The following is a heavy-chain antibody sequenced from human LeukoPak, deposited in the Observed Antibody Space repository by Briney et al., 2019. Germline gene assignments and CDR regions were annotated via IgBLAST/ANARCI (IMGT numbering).Heavy chain of an antibody. Sequence: PGGSLRLSCAASGFNFGGFAMAWVRQTPGKGLEWVSGILAGGTNTYYADSVKGRFTISRDNSQNTLFLQMNSLRADDTAVYFCAKDLNYGDGRXEFDPWGQGTLVTVP. J-gene: IGHJ5*02. CDR2: ILAGGTNT. CDR1: GFNFGGFA. D-gene: IGHD4-17*01. CDR3: AKDLNYGDGRXEFDP. V-gene: IGHV3-23*01.